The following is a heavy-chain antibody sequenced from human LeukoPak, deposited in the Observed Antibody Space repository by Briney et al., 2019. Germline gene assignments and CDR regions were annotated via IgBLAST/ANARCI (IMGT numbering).Heavy chain of an antibody. CDR2: IYYSGST. CDR1: GGSISSYY. Sequence: SETLSLTCTVSGGSISSYYWSWIRQPPGKGLEWIGYIYYSGSTNYNPSLKSRVTISVDTSKNQFSLKLSSVTAADTAVYYCARRGMATINNYYYYYMDVWGKGTTVTVSS. D-gene: IGHD5-24*01. V-gene: IGHV4-59*12. J-gene: IGHJ6*03. CDR3: ARRGMATINNYYYYYMDV.